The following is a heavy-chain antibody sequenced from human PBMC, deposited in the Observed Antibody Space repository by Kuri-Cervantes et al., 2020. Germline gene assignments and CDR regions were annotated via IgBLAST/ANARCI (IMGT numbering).Heavy chain of an antibody. CDR3: AREEVVFFDYYGMDV. Sequence: LSLTCTVSGGSISSGGYYWSWIRQAPGKGLEWVAVISYDGSNKYYADSVKGRFTISRDNAKNTLYLQMNSLRAEDTAVYYCAREEVVFFDYYGMDVWGQGTTVTVSS. CDR2: ISYDGSNK. J-gene: IGHJ6*02. CDR1: GGSISSGG. D-gene: IGHD2-15*01. V-gene: IGHV3-30-3*01.